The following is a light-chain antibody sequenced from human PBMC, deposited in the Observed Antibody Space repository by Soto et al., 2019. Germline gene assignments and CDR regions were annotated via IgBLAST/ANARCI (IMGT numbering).Light chain of an antibody. CDR2: EVS. V-gene: IGLV2-14*01. J-gene: IGLJ2*01. CDR3: SSYTSSSTLL. CDR1: SSDVGGYNY. Sequence: QSALTQPASVSGSPGQSITISCTGTSSDVGGYNYVSWYQQHPGKAPKLMIYEVSNRPSGVSNRFSGSKSGNTASLTISGLQAEDEGDYYCSSYTSSSTLLFGGGTKLTVL.